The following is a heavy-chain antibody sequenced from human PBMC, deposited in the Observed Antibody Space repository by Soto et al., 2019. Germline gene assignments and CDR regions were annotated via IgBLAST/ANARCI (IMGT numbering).Heavy chain of an antibody. J-gene: IGHJ6*02. V-gene: IGHV5-51*01. CDR1: GYSFTSYW. D-gene: IGHD6-13*01. Sequence: ESLKISCKGSGYSFTSYWIGWVRQMPGKGLEWMGIIYPGDSDTRYSPSFQGRVTISADKSISTAYLQWSSLKASDTAMYYCARTAAAGKYYYGMDVWGQGTTVTVSS. CDR3: ARTAAAGKYYYGMDV. CDR2: IYPGDSDT.